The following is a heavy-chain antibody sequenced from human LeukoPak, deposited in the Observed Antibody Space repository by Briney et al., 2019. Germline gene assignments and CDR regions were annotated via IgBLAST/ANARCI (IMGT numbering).Heavy chain of an antibody. Sequence: GGSLRLSCAASGFTFSSYGMHWVRQAPGKGLEWVAVIWYDGSNKYYADSVKGRFTISRDNSKNTLYLQMNSLRAEDTAVYYCAKDLRRVAAAGTGWFDPWGQGTLVTVSS. D-gene: IGHD6-13*01. CDR2: IWYDGSNK. V-gene: IGHV3-33*06. CDR3: AKDLRRVAAAGTGWFDP. CDR1: GFTFSSYG. J-gene: IGHJ5*02.